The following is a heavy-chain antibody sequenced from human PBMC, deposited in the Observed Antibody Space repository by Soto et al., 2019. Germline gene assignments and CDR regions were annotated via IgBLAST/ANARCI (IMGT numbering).Heavy chain of an antibody. J-gene: IGHJ5*02. CDR1: GYTFTRYD. CDR2: MNTNSGNT. V-gene: IGHV1-8*01. Sequence: ASVKVSCKASGYTFTRYDINWVRQAAGQGREWMGWMNTNSGNTGYAQKFQGRVTMTRNTSISTAYMELSRLRSEDTAVYYRARGRGYCMGGTCSWFDPGGQGPLVTVPQ. D-gene: IGHD2-15*01. CDR3: ARGRGYCMGGTCSWFDP.